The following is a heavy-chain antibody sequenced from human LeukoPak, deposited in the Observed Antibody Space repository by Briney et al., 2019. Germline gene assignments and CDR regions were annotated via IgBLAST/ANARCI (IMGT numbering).Heavy chain of an antibody. CDR3: SFLEAVPAAGGGFDACDI. V-gene: IGHV1-69*05. Sequence: SVKVSCTASGGTFSSYAISWVRQAPGQGLEWMAGIIPIFGTANYAQKFQGRVTITTDESTSTAYMQLNSLRTEDTAVYYCSFLEAVPAAGGGFDACDIWGQGKMGTVSS. CDR1: GGTFSSYA. CDR2: IIPIFGTA. D-gene: IGHD2-2*01. J-gene: IGHJ3*02.